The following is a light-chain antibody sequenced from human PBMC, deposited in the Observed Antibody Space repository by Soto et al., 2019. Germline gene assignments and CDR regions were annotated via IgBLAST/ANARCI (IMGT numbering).Light chain of an antibody. J-gene: IGKJ5*01. CDR2: DIS. Sequence: EIVLTQSPGTLSLSPGDTATLSCRASQSLSSNYLAWYQQRPGQAPKLLIYDISSRATGIPDSFSGSGSGTDFTLTITRLDPEDFAVYYCQQYGGSMTFGQGTRLEIE. CDR1: QSLSSNY. CDR3: QQYGGSMT. V-gene: IGKV3-20*01.